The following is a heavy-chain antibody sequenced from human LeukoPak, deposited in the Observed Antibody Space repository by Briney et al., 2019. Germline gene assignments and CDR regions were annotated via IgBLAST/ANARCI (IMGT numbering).Heavy chain of an antibody. Sequence: ASVKVSCKASGYTLTSYYMHWVRQAPGQGLEWMGIINPSGGSTSYAQKFQGRVTITADESTSTAYMELSSLRSEDTAVYYCARQDLYYDSSGYYFQNRWFDPWGQGTLVTVSS. CDR3: ARQDLYYDSSGYYFQNRWFDP. D-gene: IGHD3-22*01. CDR2: INPSGGST. CDR1: GYTLTSYY. J-gene: IGHJ5*02. V-gene: IGHV1-46*01.